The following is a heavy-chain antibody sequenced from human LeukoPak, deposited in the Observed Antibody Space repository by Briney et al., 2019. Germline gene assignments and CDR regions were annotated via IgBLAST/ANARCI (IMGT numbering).Heavy chain of an antibody. V-gene: IGHV1-18*01. J-gene: IGHJ4*02. CDR1: DYTFTSYG. CDR2: ISAYNGNT. D-gene: IGHD3-10*01. Sequence: ASVKVSCKASDYTFTSYGISWVRQAPGQGLEWMGWISAYNGNTNYAQKLQGRVTMTTDTSTSTAYMELRSLRSDDTAVYFCARDVKSAGTMVRGVRDYWGQGTLVTVSS. CDR3: ARDVKSAGTMVRGVRDY.